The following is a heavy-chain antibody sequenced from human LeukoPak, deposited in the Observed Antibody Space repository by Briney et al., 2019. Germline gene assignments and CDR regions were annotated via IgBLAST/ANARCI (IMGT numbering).Heavy chain of an antibody. D-gene: IGHD1-26*01. J-gene: IGHJ5*02. CDR1: GGSMIDNNFY. CDR2: IYYNGRS. CDR3: TKDSFGAVRDS. V-gene: IGHV4-39*07. Sequence: SETLSLTCTVSGGSMIDNNFYWGWTRQSPQNGLEWIASIYYNGRSLYNPSLTSRVTISLDALKTQIFLKLSSVRAADTAVYYCTKDSFGAVRDSWGRGILVTVSS.